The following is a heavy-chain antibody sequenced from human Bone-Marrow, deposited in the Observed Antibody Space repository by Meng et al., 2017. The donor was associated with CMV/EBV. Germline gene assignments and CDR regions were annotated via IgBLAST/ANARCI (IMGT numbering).Heavy chain of an antibody. CDR1: GFTFSSYS. V-gene: IGHV3-48*04. CDR2: ISSSSSTI. J-gene: IGHJ6*02. CDR3: ARGNYDPPRGYYYYYGMDV. Sequence: GESLKISCAASGFTFSSYSMNWVRQAPGKGLEWVSYISSSSSTIYYADSVKGRFTISRDNAKNSLYLQMNSLRAEDTAVYYCARGNYDPPRGYYYYYGMDVWGQGNTVTVSS. D-gene: IGHD3-3*01.